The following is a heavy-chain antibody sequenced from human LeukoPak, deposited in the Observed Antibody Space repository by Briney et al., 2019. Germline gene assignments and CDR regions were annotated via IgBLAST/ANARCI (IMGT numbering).Heavy chain of an antibody. CDR2: ISSSSSYI. V-gene: IGHV3-21*01. CDR3: ARFLRTGTTIRSLDY. D-gene: IGHD1-7*01. J-gene: IGHJ4*02. CDR1: GFTFSSYS. Sequence: NPGGSLRFSCAASGFTFSSYSMNWVRQAPGKGLEWVSSISSSSSYIYYADSVKGRFTISRDNAKNSLYLQMNSLRAEDTAVYYCARFLRTGTTIRSLDYWGQGTLVTVSS.